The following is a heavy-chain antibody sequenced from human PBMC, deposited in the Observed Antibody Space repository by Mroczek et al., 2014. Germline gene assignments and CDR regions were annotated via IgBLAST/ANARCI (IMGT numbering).Heavy chain of an antibody. V-gene: IGHV1-8*01. D-gene: IGHD6-19*01. CDR1: GYTFTSYD. J-gene: IGHJ4*02. CDR2: MNPNSGNT. CDR3: ARGAIAVAGTGFDY. Sequence: QVQLQESGAEVKKPGASVKVSCKASGYTFTSYDINWVRQATGQGLEWMGWMNPNSGNTGYAQKFQGRVTMTRNTSISTAYMELSSLRSEDTAVYYCARGAIAVAGTGFDYWGQGTLVTVSS.